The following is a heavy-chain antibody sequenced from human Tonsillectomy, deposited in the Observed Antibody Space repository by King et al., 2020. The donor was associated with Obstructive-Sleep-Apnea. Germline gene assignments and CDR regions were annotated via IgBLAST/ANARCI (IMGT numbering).Heavy chain of an antibody. V-gene: IGHV4-4*02. D-gene: IGHD6-13*01. J-gene: IGHJ4*02. Sequence: VQLQESGPGLVKPSETLSLTCAVSVGSISSSNWWSGVRQPPGKGLEGIGGIYPCGCANYNPSLKILVTPSADKSQNQFSLKLIAVTAADTALYYCAKGCSSPAYFDYWGQGTLVTVSS. CDR3: AKGCSSPAYFDY. CDR1: VGSISSSNW. CDR2: IYPCGCA.